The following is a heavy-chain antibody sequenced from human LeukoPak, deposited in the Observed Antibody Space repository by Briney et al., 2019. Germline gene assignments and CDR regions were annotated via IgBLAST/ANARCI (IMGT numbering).Heavy chain of an antibody. Sequence: SETLSLTCAVYGGSFSGYYWSWIRQPPGKGLEWIGEINHSGSTNYNPSLKSRVTISVDTSKNQFSLKLCSVTAADTAVYYCARRGNLSLLRWGQGTLVTVSS. D-gene: IGHD1-7*01. J-gene: IGHJ4*02. V-gene: IGHV4-34*01. CDR1: GGSFSGYY. CDR3: ARRGNLSLLR. CDR2: INHSGST.